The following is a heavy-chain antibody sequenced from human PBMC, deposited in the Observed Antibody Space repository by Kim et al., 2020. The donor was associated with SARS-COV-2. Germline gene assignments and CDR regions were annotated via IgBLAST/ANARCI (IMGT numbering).Heavy chain of an antibody. Sequence: GGSLRLSCAASGFTFSNAWMSWVRQAPGKGLEWVGRIKSKTDGGTTDYAAPVKGRFTISRDDSKNTLYLQMNSLKTEDTAVYYCTTDERYSSGWPSDYWGQGTLVTVSS. CDR2: IKSKTDGGTT. J-gene: IGHJ4*02. CDR1: GFTFSNAW. V-gene: IGHV3-15*01. CDR3: TTDERYSSGWPSDY. D-gene: IGHD6-19*01.